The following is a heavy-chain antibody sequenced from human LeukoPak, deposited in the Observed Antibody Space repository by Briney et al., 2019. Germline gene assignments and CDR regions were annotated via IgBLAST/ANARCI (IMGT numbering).Heavy chain of an antibody. CDR3: GKTDIYFNPIDY. Sequence: SETLSLTCSISGGSISSSSYYWGWIRQPPGKGLEWIGSIYYNSGSTYYNPSLKSRVTISADASKNQFSLKLTSVTAADTAIYYCGKTDIYFNPIDYWGPGSLVTVSS. CDR1: GGSISSSSYY. CDR2: IYYNSGST. V-gene: IGHV4-39*07. J-gene: IGHJ4*02. D-gene: IGHD3-9*01.